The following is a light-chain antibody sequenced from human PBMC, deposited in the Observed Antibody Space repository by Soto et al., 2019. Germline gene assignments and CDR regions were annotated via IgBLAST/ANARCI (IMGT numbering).Light chain of an antibody. J-gene: IGLJ3*02. CDR1: SSDVGSGNF. CDR2: EVT. CDR3: SSFTTTNTWV. V-gene: IGLV2-14*01. Sequence: QSALTQPASVSGSPGQSITISCTGTSSDVGSGNFVSWFQQHPGKAPKLMIYEVTNRPSGVSYRFSGSKSGNTASLTISGLQAEDEADYYCSSFTTTNTWVFVGGTKLTVL.